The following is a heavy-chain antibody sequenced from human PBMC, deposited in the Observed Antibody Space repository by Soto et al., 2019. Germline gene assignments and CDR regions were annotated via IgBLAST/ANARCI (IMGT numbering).Heavy chain of an antibody. J-gene: IGHJ5*02. CDR3: ARGDRYSGSFSDYFDP. CDR1: GASISTGGYS. CDR2: IYESGRT. Sequence: SETLSLTCTVSGASISTGGYSWSWIRQPPGKGPEWIGYIYESGRTYYKPSLKSRASISMDKSRNQFSVRLTSVTAADTAVYFCARGDRYSGSFSDYFDPWGQGTLVTVSS. D-gene: IGHD1-26*01. V-gene: IGHV4-30-2*01.